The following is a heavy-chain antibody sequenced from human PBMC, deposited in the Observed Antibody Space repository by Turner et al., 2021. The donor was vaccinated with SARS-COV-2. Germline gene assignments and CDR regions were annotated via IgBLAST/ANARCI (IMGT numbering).Heavy chain of an antibody. V-gene: IGHV3-66*02. D-gene: IGHD2-2*01. CDR3: ASDLGGTSSLGCYFDY. CDR1: GFTVSSNY. CDR2: ISSGGST. J-gene: IGHJ4*02. Sequence: EVQLVESGGGLVQPGGSLRLSCAASGFTVSSNYMNWVRQAPGMGLEWVSGISSGGSTHYADAAKGRYTITRDTSKNPLYLHMTSMTAEDTAVYYCASDLGGTSSLGCYFDYWGQGTLVTVSS.